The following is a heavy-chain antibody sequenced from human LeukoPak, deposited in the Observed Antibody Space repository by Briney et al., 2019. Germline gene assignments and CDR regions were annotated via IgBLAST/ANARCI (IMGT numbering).Heavy chain of an antibody. J-gene: IGHJ2*01. CDR1: GFTFSSYD. V-gene: IGHV3-13*01. Sequence: PGGSLRLSCAASGFTFSSYDMHWVRQATGKGLEWVSAIGTAGDTYYPGSVKGRFTISRENAKNSLYLKMNSLSAGDTAVYYCARVQGLDFRWYFDLWGRGTLVTVSS. CDR3: ARVQGLDFRWYFDL. CDR2: IGTAGDT.